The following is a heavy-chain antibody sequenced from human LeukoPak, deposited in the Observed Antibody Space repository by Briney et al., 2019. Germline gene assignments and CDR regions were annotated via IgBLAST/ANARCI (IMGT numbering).Heavy chain of an antibody. D-gene: IGHD3-16*01. V-gene: IGHV1-2*02. J-gene: IGHJ4*02. CDR1: GYTFTGYY. CDR2: INPNSGGT. CDR3: AREPLEGGGEFDY. Sequence: ASVKVSCKASGYTFTGYYMHWVRQGPGQGLDWMGWINPNSGGTKYAQKFQGRVTMTRDTSISKAYMELSRLRSDDTAVYYCAREPLEGGGEFDYWGQGTLVTVSS.